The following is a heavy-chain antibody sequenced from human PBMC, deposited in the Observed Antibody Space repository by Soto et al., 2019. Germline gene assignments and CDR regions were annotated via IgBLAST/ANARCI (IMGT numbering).Heavy chain of an antibody. CDR1: GGTLSSYT. CDR2: VIPNLGVT. CDR3: ARDKGYCSDTSCPDFAY. Sequence: QVQLVQSGAEVKKPGSSVKVSCKASGGTLSSYTFRGVRQAPGQGLEWMGRVIPNLGVTNYAKKFQGRFTIVVDTSTSTAYMELNSLRYEDTAVYYCARDKGYCSDTSCPDFAYWVQGTLVTVAS. V-gene: IGHV1-69*08. J-gene: IGHJ4*02. D-gene: IGHD2-15*01.